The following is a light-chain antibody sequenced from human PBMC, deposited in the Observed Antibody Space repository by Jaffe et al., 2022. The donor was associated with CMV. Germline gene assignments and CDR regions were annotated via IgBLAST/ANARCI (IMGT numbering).Light chain of an antibody. J-gene: IGKJ4*01. CDR1: QSIGSS. CDR3: HQNYDLPLT. V-gene: IGKV6-21*02. CDR2: YAS. Sequence: EIVLTQSPDFLSVTPKEKVTITCRASQSIGSSLHWFQQKPGQSPKLLIKYASQSISGVPSRFSGSESGTDFTLTINSLEAEDAATYYCHQNYDLPLTFGGGTKVEIK.